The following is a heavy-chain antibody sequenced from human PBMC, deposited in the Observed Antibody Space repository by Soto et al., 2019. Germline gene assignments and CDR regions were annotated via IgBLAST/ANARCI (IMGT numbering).Heavy chain of an antibody. V-gene: IGHV4-39*01. J-gene: IGHJ6*02. CDR2: ISYTGST. D-gene: IGHD3-9*01. Sequence: SETLSLTCTVSGGSVSTSSYYWGWIRQPPGKGLEWIGTISYTGSTYYTPSLQNRVTISVDKSKNQFSLKLKSVTAADTAVYYCARPLHCDLLNGYDTYSIMDVWGQGTTVTVSS. CDR3: ARPLHCDLLNGYDTYSIMDV. CDR1: GGSVSTSSYY.